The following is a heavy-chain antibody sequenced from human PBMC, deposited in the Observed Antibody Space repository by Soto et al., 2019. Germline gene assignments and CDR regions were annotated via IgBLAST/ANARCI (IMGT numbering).Heavy chain of an antibody. V-gene: IGHV3-23*01. CDR2: ISGSGGSP. CDR3: ARVLGRVAVDWYFDL. D-gene: IGHD6-19*01. J-gene: IGHJ2*01. CDR1: GFTFNIYA. Sequence: EVQLLESGGGLVQPGGSLRLSCAASGFTFNIYAMSRVRRAPGKGLEWVSAISGSGGSPYYADSVKGRFTVSRDNSKDTVYLQVNSLRVEDTAVYYCARVLGRVAVDWYFDLWGRGTLVTVSS.